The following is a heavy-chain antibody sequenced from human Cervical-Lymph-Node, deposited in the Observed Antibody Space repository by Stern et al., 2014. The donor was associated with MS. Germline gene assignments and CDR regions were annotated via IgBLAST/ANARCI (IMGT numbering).Heavy chain of an antibody. J-gene: IGHJ6*02. V-gene: IGHV5-51*01. CDR2: IFPADSDS. CDR1: GYNFGDYW. Sequence: EVQLVQSGAEVKKPGESLKISCKGSGYNFGDYWIGWVRQKPGPGLEWMGTIFPADSDSRYSPSFEGQVTISADESISTAFLQSSSLKASDTGIYYCARHQPAATFAMDVWGQGTTVIVSS. CDR3: ARHQPAATFAMDV. D-gene: IGHD2-2*01.